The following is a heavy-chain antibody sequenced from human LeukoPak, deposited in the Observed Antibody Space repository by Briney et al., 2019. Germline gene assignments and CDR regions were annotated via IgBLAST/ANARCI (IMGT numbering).Heavy chain of an antibody. CDR3: ARGFSGSSPGYYFDY. V-gene: IGHV4-34*01. CDR2: INHSGSN. CDR1: GGSFSGYY. Sequence: SETLSLTCAVYGGSFSGYYWSWIHQPPGKGLEWIGEINHSGSNNYNPSLKGRVTISVDTSKNQFSLKLSSVTAADTAVYYCARGFSGSSPGYYFDYWGQGTLVTVSS. J-gene: IGHJ4*02. D-gene: IGHD6-6*01.